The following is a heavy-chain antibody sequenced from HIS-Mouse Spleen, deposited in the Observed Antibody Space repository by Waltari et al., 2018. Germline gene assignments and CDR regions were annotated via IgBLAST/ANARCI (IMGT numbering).Heavy chain of an antibody. V-gene: IGHV3-7*01. CDR1: GVTLRRYW. J-gene: IGHJ4*02. CDR3: ARDSGGSYFDY. Sequence: VQLVESGGGLVQPGGSLRLSCAASGVTLRRYWVSRVRQAPGKGLEWVANIKQDGSEKYYVESVKGRFTISRDNAKNSLYLQMNSLRAEDTAVYYCARDSGGSYFDYWGQGTLVTVSS. CDR2: IKQDGSEK. D-gene: IGHD1-26*01.